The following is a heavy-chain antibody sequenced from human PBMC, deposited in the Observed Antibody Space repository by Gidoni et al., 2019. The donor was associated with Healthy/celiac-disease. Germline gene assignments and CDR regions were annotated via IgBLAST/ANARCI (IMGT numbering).Heavy chain of an antibody. Sequence: EVQLVETGGGLIQPGGSLRLSCAASGFTVSSNYMSWVRQAPGKGLEWVSFSYSGGSTYSADSVKGPFTISRDNSQNTLYLQMNSLRAEDTAVYYCAIGDSSGYYYPPPFDYWGQGTLVTVSS. J-gene: IGHJ4*02. CDR2: SYSGGST. CDR1: GFTVSSNY. D-gene: IGHD3-22*01. V-gene: IGHV3-53*02. CDR3: AIGDSSGYYYPPPFDY.